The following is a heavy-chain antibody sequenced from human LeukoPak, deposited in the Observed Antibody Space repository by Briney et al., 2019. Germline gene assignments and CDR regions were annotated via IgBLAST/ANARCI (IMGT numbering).Heavy chain of an antibody. CDR1: GFTFSSYS. Sequence: KTGGSLRLSCAASGFTFSSYSMNWVRQAPGKGLEWVSSISSSSSYIYYADSVKGRFTISRDNAKNSLYLQMNSLRAEDTAVYYCARDWRYYYDSSGPPWGQGTLVTVSS. CDR3: ARDWRYYYDSSGPP. D-gene: IGHD3-22*01. CDR2: ISSSSSYI. J-gene: IGHJ5*02. V-gene: IGHV3-21*01.